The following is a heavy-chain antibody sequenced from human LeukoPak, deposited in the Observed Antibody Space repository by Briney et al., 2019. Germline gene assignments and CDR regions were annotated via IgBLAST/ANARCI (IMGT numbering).Heavy chain of an antibody. CDR2: ISAYNGNT. Sequence: GASVEVSCKASGYTFTSHGISWVRQAPGQGLEGRGWISAYNGNTNYAQKLQGRVTMTTDTSTSTAYMELRSLRSDNAAVYYCARYSSGWYHFDSWGQGTLVTVSS. J-gene: IGHJ4*02. D-gene: IGHD6-19*01. CDR1: GYTFTSHG. CDR3: ARYSSGWYHFDS. V-gene: IGHV1-18*01.